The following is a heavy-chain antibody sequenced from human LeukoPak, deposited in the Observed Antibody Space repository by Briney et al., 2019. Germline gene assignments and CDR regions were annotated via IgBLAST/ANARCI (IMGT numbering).Heavy chain of an antibody. D-gene: IGHD2-2*01. CDR1: GGSISSSSYY. J-gene: IGHJ4*02. CDR2: IYYSGST. CDR3: ARDPVEDSCYDY. V-gene: IGHV4-39*07. Sequence: SETLSLTCTVSGGSISSSSYYWGWIRQPPGKGLEWIGSIYYSGSTYYNPSLKSRVTISVDTSKNQFSLKLSSVTAADTAVYYCARDPVEDSCYDYWGQGTLVTVSS.